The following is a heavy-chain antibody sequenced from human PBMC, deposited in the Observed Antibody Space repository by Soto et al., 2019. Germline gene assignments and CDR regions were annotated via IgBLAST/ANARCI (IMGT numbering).Heavy chain of an antibody. J-gene: IGHJ4*02. D-gene: IGHD3-22*01. CDR2: IWYDGSNK. CDR1: GFTFCSSG. V-gene: IGHV3-33*01. Sequence: QPACFPRLSSAASGFTFCSSGIPWFRQAPGKGLEWVAVIWYDGSNKYYADSVKGRFTISRDNSKNTLYLQMNSLRAEDTAVYYCARDPGGYYPYFDYWGQGTLVTFSS. CDR3: ARDPGGYYPYFDY.